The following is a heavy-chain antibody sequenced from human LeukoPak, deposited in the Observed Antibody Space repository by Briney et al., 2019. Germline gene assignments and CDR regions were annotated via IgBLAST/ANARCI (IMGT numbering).Heavy chain of an antibody. J-gene: IGHJ4*02. CDR1: GFTFTTYA. D-gene: IGHD6-13*01. CDR2: ISHDGNIK. V-gene: IGHV3-30-3*01. CDR3: ATTIAAAVGF. Sequence: GGSLRLSCTASGFTFTTYAMHWVRQAPGKGLEWVATISHDGNIKYYADSVKGRFTISRDNSKNTLYLQMNSLRAEDTAVYYCATTIAAAVGFWGQGTLVTVSS.